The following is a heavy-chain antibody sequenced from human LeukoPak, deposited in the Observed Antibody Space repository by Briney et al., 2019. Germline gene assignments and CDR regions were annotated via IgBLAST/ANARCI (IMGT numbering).Heavy chain of an antibody. J-gene: IGHJ4*02. Sequence: PGGSLRLSCGASRFTFSTYGMHWVRQAPGKGLEWVAFIRYDGSNKYYADSVKGRFTISRDSSKNTLYLQMNSLRAEDTAVYYCAKSLPAYYYGSGSYYNVGDYWGQGTLVTVSS. D-gene: IGHD3-10*01. CDR3: AKSLPAYYYGSGSYYNVGDY. CDR1: RFTFSTYG. V-gene: IGHV3-30*02. CDR2: IRYDGSNK.